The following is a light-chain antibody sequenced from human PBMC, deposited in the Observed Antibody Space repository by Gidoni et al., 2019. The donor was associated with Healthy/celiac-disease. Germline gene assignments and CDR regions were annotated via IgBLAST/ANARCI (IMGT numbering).Light chain of an antibody. CDR3: QQYYSTPLT. Sequence: DIVMTQSPDSLTVYLGERATLNCRSSQSILYSSSNKTYLGWYQQKTGQPPEQLIFWASTRESGRPDRCSGGGCGTDFTLTTSSLQSEDVAVYYCQQYYSTPLTFXGXTKVEIK. CDR2: WAS. V-gene: IGKV4-1*01. J-gene: IGKJ4*01. CDR1: QSILYSSSNKTY.